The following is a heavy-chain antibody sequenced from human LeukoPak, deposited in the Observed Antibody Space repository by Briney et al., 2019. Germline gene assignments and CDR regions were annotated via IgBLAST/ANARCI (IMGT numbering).Heavy chain of an antibody. D-gene: IGHD2-15*01. Sequence: GGSLRLSCAASGFTFSSYAMSWVRQAPGKGLEWVSAISGSGGSTYYADSVKGRFTISRDNSKNTLYLQMNSQRAEDTAVYYCAKRARYCSGGSCLSVWFDPWGQGTLVTVSS. CDR2: ISGSGGST. CDR1: GFTFSSYA. CDR3: AKRARYCSGGSCLSVWFDP. V-gene: IGHV3-23*01. J-gene: IGHJ5*02.